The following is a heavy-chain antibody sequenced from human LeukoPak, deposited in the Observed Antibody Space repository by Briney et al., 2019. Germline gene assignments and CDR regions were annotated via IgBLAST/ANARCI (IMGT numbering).Heavy chain of an antibody. J-gene: IGHJ4*02. D-gene: IGHD1-7*01. V-gene: IGHV3-30-3*01. Sequence: GGSLRLSCAASGFTFSSYAMHWVRQAPGKGLEWVAVISYDGSNKYYADSVKGRFTISRDNSKNTLYLQMNSLRAEDTAVYYCARDSRNYGLRWFDYWGQGTLVTVSS. CDR1: GFTFSSYA. CDR3: ARDSRNYGLRWFDY. CDR2: ISYDGSNK.